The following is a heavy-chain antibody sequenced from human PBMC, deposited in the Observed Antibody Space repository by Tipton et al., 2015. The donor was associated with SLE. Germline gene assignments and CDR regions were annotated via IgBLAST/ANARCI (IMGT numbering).Heavy chain of an antibody. CDR1: GGSISSYY. D-gene: IGHD6-25*01. Sequence: TLSLTCTVSGGSISSYYWSCIRQPPGKGLEWIGYNYYSGSTNYNPSLKSRVTITVDTSKNQFSLKLSSVTAADTAVYYCARRGGDAFGIWGQGTMVTVSS. CDR2: NYYSGST. V-gene: IGHV4-59*01. J-gene: IGHJ3*02. CDR3: ARRGGDAFGI.